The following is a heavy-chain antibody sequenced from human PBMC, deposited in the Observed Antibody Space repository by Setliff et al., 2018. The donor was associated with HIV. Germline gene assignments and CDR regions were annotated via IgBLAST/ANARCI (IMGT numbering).Heavy chain of an antibody. CDR3: ARHSSSRRHDAFDI. CDR2: IYYSGST. V-gene: IGHV4-59*08. J-gene: IGHJ3*02. CDR1: GGSISSYY. D-gene: IGHD6-6*01. Sequence: SETLSLTCTVSGGSISSYYWSWIRQPPGKGLEWIGYIYYSGSTNYNPSLKSRVTISVDTSKNQFSLKLSSVTAADAAVYYCARHSSSRRHDAFDIWGQGTMVTVSS.